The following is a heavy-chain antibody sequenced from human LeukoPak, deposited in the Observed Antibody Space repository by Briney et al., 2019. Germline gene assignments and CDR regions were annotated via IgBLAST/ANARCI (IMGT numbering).Heavy chain of an antibody. D-gene: IGHD1-26*01. Sequence: SETLSLTCTVSGGSISSYYWSWIRQPAGKGPEWIGRIYTSGSTNYNPPLKSRVTMSVDTSKNQFSLKLSSVPGAVTAVYYCASEGGSGDTYYFDYWGQGTLVTVSS. CDR1: GGSISSYY. CDR3: ASEGGSGDTYYFDY. J-gene: IGHJ4*02. V-gene: IGHV4-4*07. CDR2: IYTSGST.